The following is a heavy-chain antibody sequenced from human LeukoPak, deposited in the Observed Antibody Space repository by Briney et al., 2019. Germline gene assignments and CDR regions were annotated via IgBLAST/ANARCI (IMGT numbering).Heavy chain of an antibody. CDR1: GFTFSNAW. D-gene: IGHD3-10*01. CDR2: INGRSSSI. J-gene: IGHJ6*02. V-gene: IGHV3-48*04. Sequence: GGSLRLSCAASGFTFSNAWMSWVRQAPGKGLEWVSYINGRSSSIYYADSVKGRFTTSRDNAKSSLYLQMNSLRAEDTAVYYCARRSLIFGVYGMDVWGQGTTVTVSS. CDR3: ARRSLIFGVYGMDV.